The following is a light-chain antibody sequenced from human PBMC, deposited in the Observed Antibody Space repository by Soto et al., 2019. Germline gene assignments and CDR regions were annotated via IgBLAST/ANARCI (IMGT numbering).Light chain of an antibody. CDR3: QQYGGVPYT. J-gene: IGKJ2*01. CDR1: ESISIDY. V-gene: IGKV3-20*01. CDR2: GAS. Sequence: EFVLTQSPGTLPLSPGQRATLSCRASESISIDYLAWNQQRLGQALRLLIYGASSGATGIPDRFSGSGSGTDFTLTISRLEREDFAIYYCQQYGGVPYTFGQGTKLEIK.